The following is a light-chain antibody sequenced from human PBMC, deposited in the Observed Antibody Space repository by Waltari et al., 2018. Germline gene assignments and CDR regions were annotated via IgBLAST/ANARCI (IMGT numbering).Light chain of an antibody. CDR1: QGIDTY. J-gene: IGKJ4*01. Sequence: DIQMTQSPSSLSASVRDRVSITCRASQGIDTYLAWYQQRPGKAPNLLIYAASTLQSGIPSRFSGSGSGTEFTLTISSLQPEDFATYYCLQLSSYPLTFGGGTKVEIK. CDR3: LQLSSYPLT. CDR2: AAS. V-gene: IGKV1-9*01.